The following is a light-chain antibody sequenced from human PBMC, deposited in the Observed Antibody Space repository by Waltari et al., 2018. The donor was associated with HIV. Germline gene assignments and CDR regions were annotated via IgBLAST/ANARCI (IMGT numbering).Light chain of an antibody. J-gene: IGKJ2*01. V-gene: IGKV1-39*01. CDR3: QQRYSTPQYT. CDR2: AAS. CDR1: QSISSY. Sequence: DIQMTQSPSSLSASVGDRVTITCRASQSISSYLNWYQQKQGKAPKLLIYAASSLQSGVPSRFSGSESGTDFTLTISSLQPEDFATYYCQQRYSTPQYTFGQGTKLEIK.